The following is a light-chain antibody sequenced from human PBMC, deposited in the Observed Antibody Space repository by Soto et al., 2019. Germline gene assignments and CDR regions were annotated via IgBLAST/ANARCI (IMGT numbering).Light chain of an antibody. CDR2: GAS. CDR1: QSVSSN. Sequence: EIVMTHSPATLSVYPWEIATLSCRASQSVSSNLAWYQQKPGLAPRLLIYGASTRATGIPARFSGSGSGTEFTLTISSLQSEDFAVYYCQQYNNWPPTWTFGQGTKVDIK. V-gene: IGKV3-15*01. J-gene: IGKJ1*01. CDR3: QQYNNWPPTWT.